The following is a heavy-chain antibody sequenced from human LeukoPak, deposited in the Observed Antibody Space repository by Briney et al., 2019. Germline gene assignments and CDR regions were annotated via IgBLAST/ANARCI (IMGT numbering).Heavy chain of an antibody. V-gene: IGHV3-9*01. J-gene: IGHJ5*02. CDR3: AARGATKCFDP. CDR1: GFTFDDYA. Sequence: GGSLRLSCAASGFTFDDYALHWVRHAPGRGLGWVLGISWNSGSRGYADSVKGRLTISRDSAKNSLYLQMNSLRAEDTALYYCAARGATKCFDPGGQGTLVTVSS. CDR2: ISWNSGSR. D-gene: IGHD1-26*01.